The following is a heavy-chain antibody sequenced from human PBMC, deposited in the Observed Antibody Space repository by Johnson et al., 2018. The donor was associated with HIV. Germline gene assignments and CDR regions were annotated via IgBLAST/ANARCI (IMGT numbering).Heavy chain of an antibody. J-gene: IGHJ3*02. CDR1: GFMFDDYA. D-gene: IGHD4-17*01. CDR2: INWNGGSNK. V-gene: IGHV3-20*04. CDR3: ARMTTTVSHHDAFDI. Sequence: VQLVESGGGVERPGESLRLSCVGSGFMFDDYAMSWVRQVPGKGLVWVSDINWNGGSNKYYADSVKGRFTISRDNSKNTLYLQMNSLRAEDSAVYYCARMTTTVSHHDAFDIWGQGTMVTVSS.